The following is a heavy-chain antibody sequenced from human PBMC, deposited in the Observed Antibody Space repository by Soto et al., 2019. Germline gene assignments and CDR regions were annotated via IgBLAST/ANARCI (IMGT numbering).Heavy chain of an antibody. J-gene: IGHJ4*02. D-gene: IGHD2-15*01. CDR3: ARVGSGDTWVNEF. Sequence: QEQLVQSGAEVKKPGSSVKVSCKASGGLFSSYPISWVRQVPGQGLEWMGGLIPVFQTAYYTQRFQGRVTITADEYTNTPYMGLSSVRYEATAFYYCARVGSGDTWVNEFWGQGTLVTVSS. CDR2: LIPVFQTA. CDR1: GGLFSSYP. V-gene: IGHV1-69*01.